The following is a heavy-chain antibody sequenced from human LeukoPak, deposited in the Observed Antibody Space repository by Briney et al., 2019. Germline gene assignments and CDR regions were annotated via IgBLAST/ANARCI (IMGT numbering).Heavy chain of an antibody. CDR2: IYYTGST. J-gene: IGHJ4*02. D-gene: IGHD6-25*01. CDR3: ARRLGGSGWFDY. V-gene: IGHV4-39*01. CDR1: GGSIYMSSHY. Sequence: KPSENLSLTWTVSGGSIYMSSHYWVWTRQPPGKGLEWIGNIYYTGSTYYNPSLKTRITISVATSKNQFSLKLSSVTAADTGVYYCARRLGGSGWFDYWGQGALVTVCS.